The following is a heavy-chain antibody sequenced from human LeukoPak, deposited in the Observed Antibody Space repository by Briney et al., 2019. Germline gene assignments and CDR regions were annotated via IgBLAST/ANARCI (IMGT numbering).Heavy chain of an antibody. V-gene: IGHV3-33*01. Sequence: SGGSLRLSCAASGFTFSIYGMQWVRQAPGKGLGWVATIWYDGSDKYYADSVKGRFTISRDNAKSSLFLQMNNLRVEDTAVYYCTRDQTWGQGTLVTVSP. CDR1: GFTFSIYG. J-gene: IGHJ4*02. CDR3: TRDQT. CDR2: IWYDGSDK.